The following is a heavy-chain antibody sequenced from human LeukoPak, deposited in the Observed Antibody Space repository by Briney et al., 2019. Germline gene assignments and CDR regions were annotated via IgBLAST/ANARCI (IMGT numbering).Heavy chain of an antibody. CDR2: MNPNSGNT. D-gene: IGHD6-6*01. Sequence: ASVKVSCKASGYTFTGYDINWVRQATGQGLEWMGWMNPNSGNTGYAQKFQGRVTMTRNTSISTAYMELSSLRSEDTAVYYCARGRGRIATRRDWFDPWGQGTLVTVSS. V-gene: IGHV1-8*01. CDR1: GYTFTGYD. CDR3: ARGRGRIATRRDWFDP. J-gene: IGHJ5*02.